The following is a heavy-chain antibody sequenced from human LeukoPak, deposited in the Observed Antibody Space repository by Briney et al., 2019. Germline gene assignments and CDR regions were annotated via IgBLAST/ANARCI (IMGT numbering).Heavy chain of an antibody. CDR2: ISSSGSTI. Sequence: PGGSLRLPCAASGFTFSSYEMNWVRQAPGKGLEWVSYISSSGSTIYYADSVKGRFTISRDNAKNSLYLQMNSLRAEDTAVYYCARERDGYNDYWGQGTLVTVSS. CDR3: ARERDGYNDY. V-gene: IGHV3-48*03. D-gene: IGHD5-24*01. J-gene: IGHJ4*02. CDR1: GFTFSSYE.